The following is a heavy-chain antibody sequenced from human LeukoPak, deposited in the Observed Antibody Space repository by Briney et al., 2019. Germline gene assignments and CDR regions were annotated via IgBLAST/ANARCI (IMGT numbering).Heavy chain of an antibody. D-gene: IGHD6-19*01. CDR3: ARRERCCSGWYEDH. V-gene: IGHV1-18*01. CDR2: ISGCNGDT. CDR1: GYISSSYG. Sequence: ASVKVSCKAVGYISSSYGISWVRQAPGQGREWMGWISGCNGDTNYAQNLHDRLTMSTDTSTSTAYMELTSLRSDDTAVYYCARRERCCSGWYEDHWGQGTLVTVSS. J-gene: IGHJ4*02.